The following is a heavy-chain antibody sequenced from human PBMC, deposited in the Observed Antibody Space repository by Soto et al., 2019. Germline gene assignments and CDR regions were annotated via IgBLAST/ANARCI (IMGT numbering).Heavy chain of an antibody. CDR2: ISSSSSYI. V-gene: IGHV3-21*01. CDR1: GFTFSSYS. Sequence: PGRSLRLSCAASGFTFSSYSMNWVRQAPGKGLEWVSSISSSSSYIYYADSVKGRFTISRDNAKNSLYLQMNSLRAEDTAVYYCARASTVTTRFDYWGQGNLVTVSS. J-gene: IGHJ4*02. D-gene: IGHD4-17*01. CDR3: ARASTVTTRFDY.